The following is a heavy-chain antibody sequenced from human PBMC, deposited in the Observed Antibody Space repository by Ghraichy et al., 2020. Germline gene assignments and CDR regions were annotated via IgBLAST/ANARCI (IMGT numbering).Heavy chain of an antibody. CDR3: ARDWRPSSGVAAAANDV. Sequence: GGSLRLSCAASGFTFTTYGIHWVRQAPGKGLEWVAFIRYDGTHKFNTDSVKGRFTVSRDNSKDTVYLYMNSLRPEDTAMYYCARDWRPSSGVAAAANDVWGQGTLVSVSS. CDR1: GFTFTTYG. D-gene: IGHD6-25*01. V-gene: IGHV3-30*02. CDR2: IRYDGTHK. J-gene: IGHJ4*02.